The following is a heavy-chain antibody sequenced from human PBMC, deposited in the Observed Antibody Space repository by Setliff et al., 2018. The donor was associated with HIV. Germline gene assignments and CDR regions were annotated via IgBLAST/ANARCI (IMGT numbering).Heavy chain of an antibody. Sequence: PSETLSLTCSVFRHSISNGYYWSWVRQPPGKGLEWIGEIYHSGSINHNPSLRSRVIMSVDKSKNQFSLRLTSVTAADTAVYYCARGDTTWPTQLLDVWGKGTTVTVSS. CDR1: RHSISNGYY. D-gene: IGHD2-2*01. V-gene: IGHV4-4*02. CDR2: IYHSGSI. CDR3: ARGDTTWPTQLLDV. J-gene: IGHJ6*04.